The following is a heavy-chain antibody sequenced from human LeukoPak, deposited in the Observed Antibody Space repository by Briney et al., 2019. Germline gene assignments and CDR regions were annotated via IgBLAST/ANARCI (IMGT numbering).Heavy chain of an antibody. V-gene: IGHV1-2*02. D-gene: IGHD3-10*01. CDR1: GYTFTGYY. CDR3: ARDRYGSGSYNDY. CDR2: INPNSGGT. Sequence: GASVKVSCKASGYTFTGYYMHWVRQAPGQGLEWMGWINPNSGGTNYAQKFQGRVTMTRDTSISTAYMELRSLRSDDTAVYYCARDRYGSGSYNDYWGQGTLVTVSS. J-gene: IGHJ4*02.